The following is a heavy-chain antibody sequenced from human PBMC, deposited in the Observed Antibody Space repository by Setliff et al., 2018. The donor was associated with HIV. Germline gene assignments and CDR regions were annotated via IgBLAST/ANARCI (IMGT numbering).Heavy chain of an antibody. CDR1: GGSIDNYY. CDR3: VRHLLDYNFWSGYSTQNCFNY. CDR2: IYYTGRT. J-gene: IGHJ4*02. V-gene: IGHV4-59*08. Sequence: PSETLSLTCSVSGGSIDNYYWSWIRQSPGKGLKWIGHIYYTGRTNYNPSLQSRVNMSVDTSKNQLSLNLTSVTAADTAIYYCVRHLLDYNFWSGYSTQNCFNYWGQGALVTVSS. D-gene: IGHD3-3*01.